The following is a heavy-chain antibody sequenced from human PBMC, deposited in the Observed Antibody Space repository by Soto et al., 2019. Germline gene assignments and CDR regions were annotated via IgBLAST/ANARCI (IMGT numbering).Heavy chain of an antibody. V-gene: IGHV4-4*07. J-gene: IGHJ4*02. CDR2: IYPSGSA. Sequence: SETLSLTCSVSGGSMSGHAWVWIRQAAGKGLEWIGHIYPSGSASYNPTLRSRVTMSLDSYHNHLILNLTSATTADTAVYYCVRGKSYSVYDFWGPGTLVTVSS. CDR1: GGSMSGHA. CDR3: VRGKSYSVYDF. D-gene: IGHD5-12*01.